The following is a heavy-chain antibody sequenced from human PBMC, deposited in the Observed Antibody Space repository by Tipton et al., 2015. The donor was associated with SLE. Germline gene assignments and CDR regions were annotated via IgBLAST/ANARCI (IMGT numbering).Heavy chain of an antibody. D-gene: IGHD3-16*01. CDR2: IHYAGGT. CDR3: ARQRGYYDGTPFPPWNFDL. V-gene: IGHV4-39*07. Sequence: TLSLTCSVSGDSLSSNNYYWGWIRQSPAQGLEWIGTIHYAGGTYYSPSLRSRLTISVDTSENHFSLNLNSVTAADTAVYFCARQRGYYDGTPFPPWNFDLWGRGTQVTVSS. CDR1: GDSLSSNNYY. J-gene: IGHJ2*01.